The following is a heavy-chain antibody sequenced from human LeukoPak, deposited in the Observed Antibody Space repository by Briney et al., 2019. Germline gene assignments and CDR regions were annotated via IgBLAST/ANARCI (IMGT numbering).Heavy chain of an antibody. CDR3: AREDGILTGYRVYYFDY. J-gene: IGHJ4*02. V-gene: IGHV1-69*01. Sequence: ASVKVSCTASGGTFSSYAISWVRQAPGQGLEWMGGIIPIFGTANYAQKFQGRVTITADESTSTAYMELSSLRSEDTAVYYCAREDGILTGYRVYYFDYWGQGTLVTVSS. D-gene: IGHD3-9*01. CDR1: GGTFSSYA. CDR2: IIPIFGTA.